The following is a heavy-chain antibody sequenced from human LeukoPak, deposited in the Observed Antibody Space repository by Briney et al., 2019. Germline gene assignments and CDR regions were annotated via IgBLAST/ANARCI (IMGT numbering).Heavy chain of an antibody. Sequence: GASVKVFCEACGYTFTDYYMHWVRQAPGQGSEWLRWTNSNSGGTNYAQKLRGRDTKTRDTSISTAYMELSRLRSDDTAVYYCARDIPRTGWFDPWGQGTLVTVSS. J-gene: IGHJ5*02. CDR1: GYTFTDYY. CDR3: ARDIPRTGWFDP. V-gene: IGHV1-2*02. CDR2: TNSNSGGT. D-gene: IGHD1-14*01.